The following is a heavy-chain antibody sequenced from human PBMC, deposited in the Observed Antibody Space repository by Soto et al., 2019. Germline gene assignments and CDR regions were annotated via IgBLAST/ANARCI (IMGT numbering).Heavy chain of an antibody. CDR1: SSPINSRYY. V-gene: IGHV4-38-2*02. Sequence: PSETLSLTCTVSSSPINSRYYWGWIRQTPGKGLEWVASIYHSGSTHYNPSLKSRATISVDTYNNQFSPRLSSVTAADTAIYYCERNTSGRNFDYWGQGTQVTVSS. CDR2: IYHSGST. D-gene: IGHD6-19*01. J-gene: IGHJ4*02. CDR3: ERNTSGRNFDY.